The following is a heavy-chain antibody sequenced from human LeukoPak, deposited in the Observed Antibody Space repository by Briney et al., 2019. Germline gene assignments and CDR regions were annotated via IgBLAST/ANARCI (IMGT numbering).Heavy chain of an antibody. Sequence: GGSLRLSCAASGFSFSSYSMNWVRQAPGKGLEWVSSISSSSSYIYYADSLKGRFTISRDNAKNSLYLQMNSLRAEDTAVYYCATDGRSSGWYGFDYWGQGILVTVSS. V-gene: IGHV3-21*01. CDR2: ISSSSSYI. CDR1: GFSFSSYS. D-gene: IGHD6-19*01. CDR3: ATDGRSSGWYGFDY. J-gene: IGHJ4*02.